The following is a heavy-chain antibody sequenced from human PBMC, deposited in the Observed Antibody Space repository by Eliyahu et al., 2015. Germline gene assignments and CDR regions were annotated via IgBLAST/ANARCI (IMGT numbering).Heavy chain of an antibody. V-gene: IGHV1-69*09. D-gene: IGHD6-19*01. Sequence: QVQLVQSGAEVKKPGSSVKVSCKASGXTFSSYAISWVRQAPGQGLEWMGRIIPILGIANYAQKFQGRVTITADKSTSTAYMELSSLRSEDTAVYYCAREMGIAVAAPFDYWGQGTLVTVSS. CDR1: GXTFSSYA. J-gene: IGHJ4*02. CDR3: AREMGIAVAAPFDY. CDR2: IIPILGIA.